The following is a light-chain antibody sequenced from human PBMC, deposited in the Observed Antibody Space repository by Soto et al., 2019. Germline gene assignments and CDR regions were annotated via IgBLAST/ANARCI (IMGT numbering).Light chain of an antibody. CDR1: NSDIGAYDY. V-gene: IGLV2-23*01. CDR2: EGS. CDR3: CSYAGSSTAI. J-gene: IGLJ2*01. Sequence: QSALTQPASVSGSPGQSITISCSGTNSDIGAYDYVSWYQQHPGKPPKLMIYEGSKRPSGVSNRFSGSKSGNTASLTISGLQAEDEADYYCCSYAGSSTAIFGGGTKLTVL.